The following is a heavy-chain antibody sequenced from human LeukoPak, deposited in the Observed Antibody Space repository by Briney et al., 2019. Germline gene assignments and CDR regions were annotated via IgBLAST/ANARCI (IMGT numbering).Heavy chain of an antibody. CDR1: GGTFSSYA. D-gene: IGHD6-19*01. CDR2: IIPILGIA. CDR3: ASTKYSSGWYEPYFDY. V-gene: IGHV1-69*04. Sequence: ASVKVSCKASGGTFSSYAISWVQQAPGQGLEWMGRIIPILGIANYAQKFQGRVTITADKSASTAYMELSSLRSEDTAVYYCASTKYSSGWYEPYFDYWGQGTLVTVSS. J-gene: IGHJ4*02.